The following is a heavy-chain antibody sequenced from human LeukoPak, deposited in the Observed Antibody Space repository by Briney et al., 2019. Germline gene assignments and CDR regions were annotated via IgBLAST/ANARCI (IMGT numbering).Heavy chain of an antibody. CDR1: GGSFSHYY. V-gene: IGHV4-34*01. Sequence: KPSEPLSLTCAVYGGSFSHYYWSWIRQPPGKGLEWIGEINHSGSTTYNPSLQSRVTISVDTSKNQFSLKLNSVTATDTAVYYCAADFWSGYYMFTVWGQGTTVTVSS. CDR2: INHSGST. J-gene: IGHJ6*02. D-gene: IGHD3-3*01. CDR3: AADFWSGYYMFTV.